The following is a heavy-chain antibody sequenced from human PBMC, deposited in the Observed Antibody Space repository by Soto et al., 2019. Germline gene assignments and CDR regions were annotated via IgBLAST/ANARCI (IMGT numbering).Heavy chain of an antibody. CDR1: GLTFSTSW. CDR2: IHRAGNVQ. Sequence: VQLVESGGGLVQPGESLRLSCTASGLTFSTSWLTWVRQAPGKGLEWVSNIHRAGNVQYYADSVKERFTISRDNAKNSVFLQMSGLRVEDTAVYYCATANTPYAFDMWGQGTMVTVSS. J-gene: IGHJ3*02. V-gene: IGHV3-7*01. CDR3: ATANTPYAFDM.